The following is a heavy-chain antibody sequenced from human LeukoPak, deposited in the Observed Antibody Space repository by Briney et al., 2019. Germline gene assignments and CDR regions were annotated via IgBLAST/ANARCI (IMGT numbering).Heavy chain of an antibody. J-gene: IGHJ6*03. CDR1: GFTFSNYA. Sequence: TGGSLRLSCAASGFTFSNYAMSWVRQAPGKGLEWVSGISGSGAYSYYADSVKGRFTVSRDISKNILYLQMNSLRAEDTAVYYCARSQDGSGSYFYYFYIDVWGKGTTV. CDR3: ARSQDGSGSYFYYFYIDV. V-gene: IGHV3-23*01. D-gene: IGHD3-10*01. CDR2: ISGSGAYS.